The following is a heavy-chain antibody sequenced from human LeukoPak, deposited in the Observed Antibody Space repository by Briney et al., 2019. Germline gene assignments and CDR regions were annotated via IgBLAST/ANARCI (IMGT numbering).Heavy chain of an antibody. CDR1: GYTFTGYY. V-gene: IGHV1-2*02. J-gene: IGHJ4*02. CDR2: INPNSGGT. D-gene: IGHD3-9*01. CDR3: ASRDYDILTGYYSYYFDY. Sequence: GASVKVSCKASGYTFTGYYMHWVRQAPGQGLEWMGWINPNSGGTNYAQKFQGRVTITADESTSTAYMELSSLRSEDTAVYYCASRDYDILTGYYSYYFDYWGQGTLVTVSS.